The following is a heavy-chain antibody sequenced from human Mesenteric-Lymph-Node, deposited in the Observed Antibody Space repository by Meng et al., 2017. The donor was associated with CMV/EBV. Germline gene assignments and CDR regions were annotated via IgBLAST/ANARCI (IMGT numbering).Heavy chain of an antibody. CDR2: INWNGGST. D-gene: IGHD3-16*02. Sequence: GGSLRLSCAASGFTSVDYGMSWVRQAPGKGLEWVSGINWNGGSTGYADSMKGRFTISRDNAKNSLYLQMNSLRAEDTSLYYCARGGTYDYVWGSYRPVYYYYGMDVWGQGTTVTVSS. J-gene: IGHJ6*02. CDR1: GFTSVDYG. CDR3: ARGGTYDYVWGSYRPVYYYYGMDV. V-gene: IGHV3-20*04.